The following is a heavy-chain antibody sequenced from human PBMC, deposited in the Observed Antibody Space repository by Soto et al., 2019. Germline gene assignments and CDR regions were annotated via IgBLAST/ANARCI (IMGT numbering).Heavy chain of an antibody. V-gene: IGHV4-34*01. D-gene: IGHD5-12*01. J-gene: IGHJ5*02. CDR3: ARGSGRYGHSNWFDP. Sequence: PSETLSLTCAVYGGSFSGYYWSWIRQTPGKGLEWIGEINHSGSTNYNPSLKGRVTISVDTFKNQFSLKLSSVTAADTAVYYCARGSGRYGHSNWFDPWGQVTLVTVSS. CDR1: GGSFSGYY. CDR2: INHSGST.